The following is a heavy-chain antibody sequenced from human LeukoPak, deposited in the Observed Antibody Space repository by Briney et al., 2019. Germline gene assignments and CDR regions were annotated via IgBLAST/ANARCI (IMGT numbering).Heavy chain of an antibody. Sequence: GGSLRLSCAASGFTFSSHTMNWVRQAPGEGLECVSSIGGSGGTTYYADSLKGRFTISRDNSKNTLYLQMNSLRAEDTAVYYCAKGYNWGQGTLVTVSS. V-gene: IGHV3-23*01. CDR3: AKGYN. D-gene: IGHD1-14*01. J-gene: IGHJ4*02. CDR1: GFTFSSHT. CDR2: IGGSGGTT.